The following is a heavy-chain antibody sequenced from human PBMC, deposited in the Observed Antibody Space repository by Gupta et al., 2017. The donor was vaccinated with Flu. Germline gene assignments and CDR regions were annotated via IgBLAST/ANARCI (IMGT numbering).Heavy chain of an antibody. D-gene: IGHD3-10*01. Sequence: SVRVSCKASGYTFTDYYLHWVRQAPGQGLDWMGIINPIDGTTTYTQRLQGRVTMSRDTSTSTVYMEVTSLRSDDTAVYFCASGRGSLDYWGQGTLVTVSS. CDR1: GYTFTDYY. J-gene: IGHJ4*02. CDR3: ASGRGSLDY. CDR2: INPIDGTT. V-gene: IGHV1-46*01.